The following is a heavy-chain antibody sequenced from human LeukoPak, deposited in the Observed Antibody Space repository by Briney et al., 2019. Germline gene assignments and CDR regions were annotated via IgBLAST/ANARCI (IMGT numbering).Heavy chain of an antibody. D-gene: IGHD4-17*01. Sequence: GGSLRLSCAASGFTFSSYGMHWVRQAPGKGLEWVAVISYDGSNKYYADSVKGRFTISRDNSKNTLYLQMNSLRAEDTAVYYCARDSYGDYLPSDYWGQGTLVTVSS. V-gene: IGHV3-30*19. J-gene: IGHJ4*02. CDR1: GFTFSSYG. CDR3: ARDSYGDYLPSDY. CDR2: ISYDGSNK.